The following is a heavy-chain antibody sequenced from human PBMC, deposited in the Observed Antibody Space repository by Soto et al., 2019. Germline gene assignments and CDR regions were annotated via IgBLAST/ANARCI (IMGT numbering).Heavy chain of an antibody. CDR2: IIPIFGTA. V-gene: IGHV1-69*01. D-gene: IGHD1-26*01. CDR1: GGTFSSCA. J-gene: IGHJ3*02. CDR3: ARDPPYSGSFGDAFDI. Sequence: QVQLVQSGAEVKKPGSSVKVSCKASGGTFSSCAISWVRQAPGQGLEWMGGIIPIFGTANYAQKFQGRVTITADESTSTAYMELSSLRSEDTAVYYCARDPPYSGSFGDAFDIWGQGTMVTVSS.